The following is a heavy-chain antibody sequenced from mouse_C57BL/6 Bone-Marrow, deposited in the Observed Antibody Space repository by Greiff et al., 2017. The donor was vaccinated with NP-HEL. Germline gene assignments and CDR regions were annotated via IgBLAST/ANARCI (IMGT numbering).Heavy chain of an antibody. Sequence: QVQLQQPGAELVKPGASVKLSCKASGYTFTSYWMHWVKQRPGQGLEWIGMIHPNSGSTNYNEKFKSKATLTVDKSSSTAYMQLSSLTSEASAVYYCARGLLGLRRRDYNAMDMWGQGTSVTVSA. CDR2: IHPNSGST. J-gene: IGHJ4*01. D-gene: IGHD2-2*01. CDR1: GYTFTSYW. V-gene: IGHV1-64*01. CDR3: ARGLLGLRRRDYNAMDM.